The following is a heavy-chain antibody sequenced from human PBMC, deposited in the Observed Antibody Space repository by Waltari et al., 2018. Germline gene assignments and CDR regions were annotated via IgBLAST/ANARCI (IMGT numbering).Heavy chain of an antibody. V-gene: IGHV4-34*01. Sequence: QVQLQQWGAGLLKPSETLSITCAVYGGSFSGYYWSWIRQPPGKGMEWTGEINHSGSTNDNPSLKSRVTIAVDTSKNQFSLKLSSVTAADTAVYYCAREEYSSGWYIDYWGQGTLVTVSS. CDR3: AREEYSSGWYIDY. J-gene: IGHJ4*02. D-gene: IGHD6-19*01. CDR2: INHSGST. CDR1: GGSFSGYY.